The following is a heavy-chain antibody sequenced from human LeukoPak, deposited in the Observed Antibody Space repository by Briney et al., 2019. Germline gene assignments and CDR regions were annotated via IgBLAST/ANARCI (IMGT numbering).Heavy chain of an antibody. CDR2: IIPIFGTA. J-gene: IGHJ4*02. CDR3: ARELLGHNSNSDY. Sequence: ASVKVSCKASGGTFSSYAIGWVRQAPGQGLEWMGGIIPIFGTANYAQKFQGRDTITADESTSTAYMELSSLRSEDTAVYYCARELLGHNSNSDYWGQGTLVTVSS. D-gene: IGHD4-11*01. CDR1: GGTFSSYA. V-gene: IGHV1-69*13.